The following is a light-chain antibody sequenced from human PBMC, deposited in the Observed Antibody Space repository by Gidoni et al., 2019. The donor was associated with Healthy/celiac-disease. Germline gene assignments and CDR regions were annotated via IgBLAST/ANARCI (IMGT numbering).Light chain of an antibody. CDR3: QQSYSTPYT. Sequence: DIQMTQSPSSLSASVGDRVTITCRASQSISSYLNWYHQKPGKAPKLLIYAASSLQSGVPSRFSGSGSGTDFTLTISSLQPEDFATYYCQQSYSTPYTFGQGTKLEIE. V-gene: IGKV1-39*01. CDR2: AAS. J-gene: IGKJ2*01. CDR1: QSISSY.